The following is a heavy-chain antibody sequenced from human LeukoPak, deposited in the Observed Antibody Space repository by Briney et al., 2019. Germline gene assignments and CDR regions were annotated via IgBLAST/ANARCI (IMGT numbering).Heavy chain of an antibody. CDR3: ASGGYSYGYVSYYYGMDV. Sequence: SETLPLTCTVSGGSISSYYWSWIRQPPGKGLEWIGYIYYSGSTNYNPSLKSRVTISVDTSKNQFSLKLSSVTAADTAVYYCASGGYSYGYVSYYYGMDVWGQGTTVTVSS. V-gene: IGHV4-59*01. CDR1: GGSISSYY. D-gene: IGHD5-18*01. CDR2: IYYSGST. J-gene: IGHJ6*02.